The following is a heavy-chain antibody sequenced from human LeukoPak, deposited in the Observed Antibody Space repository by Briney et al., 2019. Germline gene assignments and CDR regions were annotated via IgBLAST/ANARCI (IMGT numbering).Heavy chain of an antibody. J-gene: IGHJ3*02. CDR1: GGSINTGSYY. V-gene: IGHV4-39*07. Sequence: SETLSLTCTVSGGSINTGSYYWGWLRQPPGKGLEWIGNIYFSGSTYYNPSLKNRVTISVDTSKNQFSLKLSSVTAADTAVYYCARDLGRWPHATFDIWGQGTMVTVSS. CDR3: ARDLGRWPHATFDI. D-gene: IGHD5-24*01. CDR2: IYFSGST.